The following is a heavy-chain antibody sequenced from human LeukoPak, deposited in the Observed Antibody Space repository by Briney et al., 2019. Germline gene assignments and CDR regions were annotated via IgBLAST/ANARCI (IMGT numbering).Heavy chain of an antibody. Sequence: EGSLRLSCAASGFTFSSYGMHWVRQAPGKGLEWVAFIRYDGSNKYYADSVKGRFTISRDNYKNTLYLQMNSLRAEDTAVYYCATPMYYYDSSGSPTEGYWGQGTLVTVSS. J-gene: IGHJ4*02. CDR1: GFTFSSYG. CDR3: ATPMYYYDSSGSPTEGY. V-gene: IGHV3-30*02. CDR2: IRYDGSNK. D-gene: IGHD3-22*01.